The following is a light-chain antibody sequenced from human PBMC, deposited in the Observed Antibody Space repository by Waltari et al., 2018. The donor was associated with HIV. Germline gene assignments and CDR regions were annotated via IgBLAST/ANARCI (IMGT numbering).Light chain of an antibody. J-gene: IGLJ2*01. CDR2: EVN. CDR3: SSYAGSNNVV. Sequence: QSALTQPPSASGSPGQSVPISCSGPSSDVGDYDFVSWYQQHPGKVPKLILYEVNKRPSGVPDRFSGSKSGHTASLTVSGLQADDEADYYCSSYAGSNNVVFGGGTKLTVL. CDR1: SSDVGDYDF. V-gene: IGLV2-8*01.